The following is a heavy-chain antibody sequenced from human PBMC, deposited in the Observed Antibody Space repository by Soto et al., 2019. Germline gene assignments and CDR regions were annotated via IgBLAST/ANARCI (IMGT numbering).Heavy chain of an antibody. D-gene: IGHD3-9*01. CDR3: ARGQYYDILTGYPYGMDV. V-gene: IGHV1-69*13. CDR2: IIPIFGTA. CDR1: RGTFSSYA. J-gene: IGHJ6*02. Sequence: GASVKVSCKASRGTFSSYAISWVRQAPGQGLEWMGGIIPIFGTANYAQKFQGRVTITADESTSTAYMELSSLRSEDTAVYYCARGQYYDILTGYPYGMDVWGQGTTVTVSS.